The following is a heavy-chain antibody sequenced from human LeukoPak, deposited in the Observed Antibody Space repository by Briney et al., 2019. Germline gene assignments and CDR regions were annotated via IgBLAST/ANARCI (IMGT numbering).Heavy chain of an antibody. V-gene: IGHV3-53*01. D-gene: IGHD3-16*01. J-gene: IGHJ4*02. Sequence: GGSLRLSCAASGFTVSSNYMSWVRQAPGKGLEWVSVIYSGGSTYYADSVKGRFTISRDNSKNTLYLQMNSLRAEDTAVYYCARVRLGELLRDYYFDYWGQGTLATVSS. CDR1: GFTVSSNY. CDR2: IYSGGST. CDR3: ARVRLGELLRDYYFDY.